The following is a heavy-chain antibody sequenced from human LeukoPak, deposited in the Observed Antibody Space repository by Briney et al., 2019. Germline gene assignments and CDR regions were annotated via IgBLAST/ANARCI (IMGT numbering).Heavy chain of an antibody. Sequence: PSETLSLTCTVSGDSINNYYWSWIRQPPGKGLEWIGYIYYSGSTNYNPSLKSRVTISVDTSKNQFSLRLISVTAADTAVYYCARDNLIAAPSYFDYWGQGTLVTVSS. CDR2: IYYSGST. D-gene: IGHD6-6*01. CDR1: GDSINNYY. V-gene: IGHV4-59*01. J-gene: IGHJ4*02. CDR3: ARDNLIAAPSYFDY.